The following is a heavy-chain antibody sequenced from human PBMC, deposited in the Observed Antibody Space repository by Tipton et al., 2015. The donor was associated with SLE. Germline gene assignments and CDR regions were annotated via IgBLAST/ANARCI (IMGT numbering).Heavy chain of an antibody. CDR3: ASTFATGY. CDR1: GFTFSNYA. V-gene: IGHV3-23*01. CDR2: ITGSGDRT. Sequence: SLRLSCATSGFTFSNYAMSWVRQAPGKGLEWVSAITGSGDRTYYIDSVKGRFTISRDNSKNSLYLQMNGLRAEDTAVYYCASTFATGYWGQGMLVTVSS. J-gene: IGHJ4*02. D-gene: IGHD1-1*01.